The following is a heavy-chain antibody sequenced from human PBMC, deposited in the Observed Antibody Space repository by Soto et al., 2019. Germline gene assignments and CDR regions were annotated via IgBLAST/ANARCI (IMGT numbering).Heavy chain of an antibody. Sequence: SCAASGFTFSTYEFNWVRQAPGRGLEWISYISVSGNIIKYAESVKGRFTISRDNAENSLHLHMSNLRVDDTALYFCVRDTMRASAAASLDYCGQGTQVTVSS. CDR3: VRDTMRASAAASLDY. CDR2: ISVSGNII. CDR1: GFTFSTYE. V-gene: IGHV3-48*03. J-gene: IGHJ4*02. D-gene: IGHD2-2*01.